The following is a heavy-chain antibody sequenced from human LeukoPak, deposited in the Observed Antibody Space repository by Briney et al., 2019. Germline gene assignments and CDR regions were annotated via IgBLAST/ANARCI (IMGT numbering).Heavy chain of an antibody. CDR2: ISSGGSTI. V-gene: IGHV3-48*03. CDR3: ARLEYYYVSGNYYKLFDY. D-gene: IGHD3-10*01. CDR1: GFIFSSYE. J-gene: IGHJ4*02. Sequence: GGSLRLSCAASGFIFSSYEMNWVRQAPGKGLEWVSYISSGGSTIYYADSVKGGFTISRDNAKNSLYLQMNSLRDEDTAVYYCARLEYYYVSGNYYKLFDYWGQGTLVTVCS.